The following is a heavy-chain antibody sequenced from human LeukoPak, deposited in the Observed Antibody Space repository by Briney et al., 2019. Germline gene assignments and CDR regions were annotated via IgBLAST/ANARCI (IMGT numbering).Heavy chain of an antibody. Sequence: SETLSLTCTVSGGSISGYYWSWIRQPAGKGLEWIGRIYTSGSTNYNPSLKSRVTISVDKSKNQFSLKLNSATAADTAVYYCARGDSSGWVFDYWGQGTLVTVSS. V-gene: IGHV4-4*07. CDR3: ARGDSSGWVFDY. CDR1: GGSISGYY. CDR2: IYTSGST. J-gene: IGHJ4*02. D-gene: IGHD6-19*01.